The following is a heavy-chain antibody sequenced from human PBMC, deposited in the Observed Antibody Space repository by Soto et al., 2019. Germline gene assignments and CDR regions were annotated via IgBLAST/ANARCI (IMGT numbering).Heavy chain of an antibody. CDR3: AKDAVVVVPAVIRNWFDP. CDR1: VFSFSSYG. V-gene: IGHV3-23*01. J-gene: IGHJ5*02. CDR2: ISGFGDST. Sequence: LRLSCAASVFSFSSYGMSWVRQAPGKGLEWVSGISGFGDSTYYADSVKGRFTISRDNSENTLYLQMNSLRAEDTAVYFCAKDAVVVVPAVIRNWFDPWGQGPQVTVS. D-gene: IGHD2-2*01.